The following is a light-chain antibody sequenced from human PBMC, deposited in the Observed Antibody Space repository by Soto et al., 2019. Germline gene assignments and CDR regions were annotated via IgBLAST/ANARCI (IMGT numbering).Light chain of an antibody. Sequence: QSVLTQPPSASGTPGQRVTISCSGSGSNIGSDTVNWYQQLPGTAPKLLIYSINQRPSGVPDRFSGSNSGNTATLTISRVEAGDEADYYCQVWDSSSDHVVFGGGTKLTVL. J-gene: IGLJ2*01. V-gene: IGLV1-44*01. CDR3: QVWDSSSDHVV. CDR1: GSNIGSDT. CDR2: SIN.